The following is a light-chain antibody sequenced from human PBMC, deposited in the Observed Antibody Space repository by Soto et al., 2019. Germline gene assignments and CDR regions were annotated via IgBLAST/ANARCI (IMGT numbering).Light chain of an antibody. CDR2: SDD. V-gene: IGLV1-44*01. Sequence: QPVLTQTPSASGTPGQRVTISCSGSSSNIGSNTVSWYQQLPGTSPQLLIYSDDQRPSGVPDRFSGAKSGTSASLAISGLQCEDEADYYGASCYDSLNAVLFGGGTKLTVL. CDR1: SSNIGSNT. J-gene: IGLJ2*01. CDR3: ASCYDSLNAVL.